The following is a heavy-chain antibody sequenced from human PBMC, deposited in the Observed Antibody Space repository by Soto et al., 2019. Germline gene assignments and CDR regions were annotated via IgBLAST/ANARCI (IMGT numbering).Heavy chain of an antibody. CDR3: AGVRDTSLNLWFDP. Sequence: GETLKISCKGSRYSFSSYWFAWMRQLPGESLEWMGVIYPPDFDPRYRPSFQGQVTISVDKSINTAYLQWSSLEASDTAIYYCAGVRDTSLNLWFDPWGQGTLVTVSS. CDR1: RYSFSSYW. D-gene: IGHD5-18*01. J-gene: IGHJ5*02. CDR2: IYPPDFDP. V-gene: IGHV5-51*01.